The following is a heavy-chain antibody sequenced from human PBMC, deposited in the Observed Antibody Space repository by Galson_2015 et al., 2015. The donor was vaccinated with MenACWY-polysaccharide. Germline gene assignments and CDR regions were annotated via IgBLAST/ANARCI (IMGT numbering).Heavy chain of an antibody. V-gene: IGHV1-18*04. CDR3: ARDAGGTEDY. D-gene: IGHD2-15*01. J-gene: IGHJ4*02. Sequence: QSGAEVTKPGASVQVSCKASGYTFNNYAINWVRQAPGQGLEWMGWINTYNGNTNYAQKVHGRVTVTADSNTAYMELQSLRSDDTAVYYCARDAGGTEDYWGQGTLVTVSS. CDR1: GYTFNNYA. CDR2: INTYNGNT.